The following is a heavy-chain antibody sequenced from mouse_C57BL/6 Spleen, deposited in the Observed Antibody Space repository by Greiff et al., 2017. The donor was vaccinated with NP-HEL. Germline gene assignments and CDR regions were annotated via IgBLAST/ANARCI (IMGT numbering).Heavy chain of an antibody. CDR2: ISSGSSTI. Sequence: DVMLVESGGGLVKPGGSLKLSCAASGFTFSDYGMYWVRQAPEKGLEWVAYISSGSSTIYYADTVKGRFTISRDNAKNTLFLQMTSLRSEDTAMYYCARNYYGSPWFAYWGQGTLVTVSA. D-gene: IGHD1-1*01. CDR1: GFTFSDYG. CDR3: ARNYYGSPWFAY. V-gene: IGHV5-17*01. J-gene: IGHJ3*01.